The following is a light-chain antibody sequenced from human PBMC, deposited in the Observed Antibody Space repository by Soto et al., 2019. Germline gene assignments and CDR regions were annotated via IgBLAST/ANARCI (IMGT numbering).Light chain of an antibody. J-gene: IGKJ1*01. Sequence: EIVLTQSPGTLSLSPGERAILSCRASQSVSSDSLAWYRQKPGQAPRLLVYDASSRATGIPDRFSGSGSGTEFTLTISRLEPEDFAAYYCQQYGSAPRTFGQGTKVEIK. CDR2: DAS. CDR1: QSVSSDS. V-gene: IGKV3-20*01. CDR3: QQYGSAPRT.